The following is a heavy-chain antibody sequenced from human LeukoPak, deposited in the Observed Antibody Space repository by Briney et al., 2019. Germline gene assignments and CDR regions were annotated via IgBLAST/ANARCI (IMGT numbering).Heavy chain of an antibody. J-gene: IGHJ4*02. V-gene: IGHV4-59*01. D-gene: IGHD1-26*01. CDR2: IYYSGST. Sequence: SETLSLTCTVSGGSISSYYWSWIRQPPGKGLEWIGYIYYSGSTNYNPSLKSRVTISVDTSKNQFSLKLSSVTAADTAVYYCARAQWELLVWDYWGQGTLVTVSS. CDR3: ARAQWELLVWDY. CDR1: GGSISSYY.